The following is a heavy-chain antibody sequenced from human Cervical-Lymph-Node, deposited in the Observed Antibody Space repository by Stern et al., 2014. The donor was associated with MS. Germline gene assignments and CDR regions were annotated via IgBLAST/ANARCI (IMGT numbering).Heavy chain of an antibody. CDR3: ARDAGPAVVTPTSYYFDY. Sequence: VQLVESGAEVKKPWASVKVSCKASGYTFTSYYMHWVRQAPGQGLEWMGIINPSGGSTSYAQKFQGRVTMTRDTSTSTVYMELSSLRSEDTAVYYCARDAGPAVVTPTSYYFDYWGQGTLVTVSS. CDR2: INPSGGST. D-gene: IGHD4-23*01. J-gene: IGHJ4*02. V-gene: IGHV1-46*01. CDR1: GYTFTSYY.